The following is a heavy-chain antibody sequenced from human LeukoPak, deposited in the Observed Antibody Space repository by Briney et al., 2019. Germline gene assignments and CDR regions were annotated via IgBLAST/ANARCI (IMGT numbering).Heavy chain of an antibody. J-gene: IGHJ5*02. D-gene: IGHD3-16*01. CDR1: GGSISSYY. CDR3: ARDAGGGGWFDP. Sequence: SGPTLVKPSETLSLTCTVSGGSISSYYWSWIRQPPGKGLEWIGYIYYSASTNYNPSLKSRVTISVDTSKNQFSLKLSSVTAADTAVYYCARDAGGGGWFDPWGQGTLVTVSS. CDR2: IYYSAST. V-gene: IGHV4-59*01.